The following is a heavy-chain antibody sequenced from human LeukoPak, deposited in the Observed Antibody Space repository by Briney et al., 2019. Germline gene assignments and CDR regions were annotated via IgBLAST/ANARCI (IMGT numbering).Heavy chain of an antibody. V-gene: IGHV1-2*02. J-gene: IGHJ4*02. CDR3: ARVVSSSTYFDY. Sequence: ASVKVSCKASGYTFTGYYMHWVRRAPGQGLEWMGWINPNSGGTNYAQKFQGRVTMTRDTSISTAYMELSRLRSDDTAVYYCARVVSSSTYFDYWGQGTLVTVSS. D-gene: IGHD6-6*01. CDR1: GYTFTGYY. CDR2: INPNSGGT.